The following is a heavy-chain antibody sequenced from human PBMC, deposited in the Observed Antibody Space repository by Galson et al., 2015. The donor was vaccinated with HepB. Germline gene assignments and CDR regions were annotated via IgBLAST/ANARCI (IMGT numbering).Heavy chain of an antibody. CDR3: AKGDYGDYLGY. CDR1: GFTFSTYA. CDR2: ISSGGGST. D-gene: IGHD4-17*01. J-gene: IGHJ4*01. V-gene: IGHV3-23*01. Sequence: SLRLSCAASGFTFSTYAMSWVRQAPGKGLEWVSVISSGGGSTYYADSVKGRFTMSRDNSKNTLYLQMNSLRAEDTAVYYCAKGDYGDYLGYWGQGTQVTVSS.